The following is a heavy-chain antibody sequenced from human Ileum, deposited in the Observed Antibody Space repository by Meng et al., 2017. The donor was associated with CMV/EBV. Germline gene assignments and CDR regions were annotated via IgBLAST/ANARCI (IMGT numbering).Heavy chain of an antibody. V-gene: IGHV3-7*01. CDR2: IKQDGSEK. J-gene: IGHJ3*02. Sequence: GGSLRLSCAASGFTFSSYWMSWVRQAPGKGLEWVANIKQDGSEKYYVDSVKGRFTISRDNAENSLYLQMNSLRGEDTAVYYCARVRGGLCSSVSCYYAFDIWGQGTKVTVSS. CDR1: GFTFSSYW. D-gene: IGHD2-2*01. CDR3: ARVRGGLCSSVSCYYAFDI.